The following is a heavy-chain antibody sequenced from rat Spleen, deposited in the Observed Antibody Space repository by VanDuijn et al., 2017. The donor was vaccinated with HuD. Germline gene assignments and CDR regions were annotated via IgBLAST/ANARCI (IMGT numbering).Heavy chain of an antibody. J-gene: IGHJ2*01. CDR1: GFTFSDYG. Sequence: EVQLVESDGGLVQPGRSLKLSCAASGFTFSDYGMAWVRQAPKKGLEWVATIIYDGSRTYYRDSVKGRFTISRDNAKSTLSLQMDSLRSEDTATYYCARRHYGYTDYFDYWGQGVMVTVSS. CDR3: ARRHYGYTDYFDY. CDR2: IIYDGSRT. V-gene: IGHV5S10*01. D-gene: IGHD1-9*01.